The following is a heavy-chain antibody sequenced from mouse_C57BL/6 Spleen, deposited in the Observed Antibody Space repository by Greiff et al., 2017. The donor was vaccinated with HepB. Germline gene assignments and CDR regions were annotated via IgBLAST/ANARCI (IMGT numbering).Heavy chain of an antibody. CDR1: GYTFTSYW. Sequence: QVQLQQPGAELVMPGASVKLSCKASGYTFTSYWMHWVKQRPGQGLEWIGEIDPSDSYTNYNQKFKGKSTLTVDKSSSTAYMQLSSLTSEDSAVYYCARTVVANYAMDYWGQGTPLTVSS. V-gene: IGHV1-69*01. J-gene: IGHJ4*01. D-gene: IGHD1-1*01. CDR3: ARTVVANYAMDY. CDR2: IDPSDSYT.